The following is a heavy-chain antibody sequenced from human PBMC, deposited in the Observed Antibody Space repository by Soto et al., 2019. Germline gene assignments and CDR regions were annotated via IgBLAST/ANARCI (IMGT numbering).Heavy chain of an antibody. J-gene: IGHJ4*02. Sequence: SETLSLTCTVSGGSISSSSYYWGWIRQPPGKGLEWIGSIYYSGSTYYNPSLKSRVTISVDTSKNQFSLKLSSVTAADTAVYYCARQVLLWFGEFSPFDYWGQGTLVTVSS. CDR2: IYYSGST. V-gene: IGHV4-39*01. CDR3: ARQVLLWFGEFSPFDY. D-gene: IGHD3-10*01. CDR1: GGSISSSSYY.